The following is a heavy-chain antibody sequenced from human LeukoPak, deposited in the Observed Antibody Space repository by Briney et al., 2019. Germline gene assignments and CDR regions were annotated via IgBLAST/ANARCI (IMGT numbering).Heavy chain of an antibody. J-gene: IGHJ3*02. CDR3: AREGIAVADPAFDI. CDR2: INPNSGGT. V-gene: IGHV1-2*06. D-gene: IGHD6-19*01. Sequence: ASVKVSCKASGYTFTGYYMHWVRQAPGQGLEWKGRINPNSGGTNYAQKFQGRVTMTRDTSISTAYMELSRLRSDDTAVYYCAREGIAVADPAFDIWGQGTMVTVSS. CDR1: GYTFTGYY.